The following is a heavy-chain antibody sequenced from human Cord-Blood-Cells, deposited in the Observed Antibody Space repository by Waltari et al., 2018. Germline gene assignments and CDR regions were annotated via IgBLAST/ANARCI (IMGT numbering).Heavy chain of an antibody. J-gene: IGHJ4*02. V-gene: IGHV4-61*01. CDR1: GGSVSSGSYY. Sequence: QVQLQESGPGLVKPSETLSLTCTVSGGSVSSGSYYWSWIRQPPGKGLEWIGYIYYSGSTNYNPSLKSRVTISVDTSKNQFSLKLSSVTAADTAVYYCARVSGSGSYYTPLDYWGQGTLGTVSS. CDR3: ARVSGSGSYYTPLDY. CDR2: IYYSGST. D-gene: IGHD3-10*01.